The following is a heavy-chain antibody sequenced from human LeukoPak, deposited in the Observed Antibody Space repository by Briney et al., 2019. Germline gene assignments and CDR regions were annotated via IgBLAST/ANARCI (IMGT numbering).Heavy chain of an antibody. CDR3: AREGVHCSGRSCFKAY. D-gene: IGHD2-15*01. V-gene: IGHV3-7*03. CDR2: IKKDGSEK. Sequence: GGSLRLSCAASGFTFSTYWMSWVRQAPGKGLEWVANIKKDGSEKYYMDSVKGRFTISRDNAENSLYLQMNSLRAEDTAVYYCAREGVHCSGRSCFKAYWGQGTQVTVSS. J-gene: IGHJ4*02. CDR1: GFTFSTYW.